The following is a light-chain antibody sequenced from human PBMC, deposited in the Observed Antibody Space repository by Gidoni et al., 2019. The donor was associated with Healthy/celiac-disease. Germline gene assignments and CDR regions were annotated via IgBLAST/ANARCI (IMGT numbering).Light chain of an antibody. CDR1: QSISSW. V-gene: IGKV1-5*03. Sequence: DIQMTQSPSTLSASVGDRVTITCRASQSISSWLAWYQQKPGKAPKLLIYKASSLESGVPSRFSGSGSGTEFTLTISSLQPDDFATYYCQKYNSYSPSSFGQGTKLEIK. J-gene: IGKJ2*04. CDR2: KAS. CDR3: QKYNSYSPSS.